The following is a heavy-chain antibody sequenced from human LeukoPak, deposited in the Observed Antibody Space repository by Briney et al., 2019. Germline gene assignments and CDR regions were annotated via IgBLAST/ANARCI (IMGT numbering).Heavy chain of an antibody. Sequence: SVKVSCKASGGIFSSYAISWVRQAPGQGLEWMGRIIPILGIANYAQKFQGRVTITADKSTSTAYMELSSPSSEDTAVYYCARDTAGATLSGHAFDIWGQGTMVTVSS. CDR3: ARDTAGATLSGHAFDI. CDR2: IIPILGIA. V-gene: IGHV1-69*04. D-gene: IGHD1-26*01. CDR1: GGIFSSYA. J-gene: IGHJ3*02.